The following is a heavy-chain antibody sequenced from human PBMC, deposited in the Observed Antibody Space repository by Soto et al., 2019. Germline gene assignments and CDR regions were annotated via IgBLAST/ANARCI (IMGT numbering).Heavy chain of an antibody. D-gene: IGHD2-15*01. CDR3: TRDLEFRDGNISHLDF. J-gene: IGHJ4*02. CDR1: GGTFSSHV. CDR2: IIPIFGTP. Sequence: QVQLVQSGAAVKKPGSSVKVSCKACGGTFSSHVFNWVRQAPGQGLEWMGGIIPIFGTPNYAQKFQGRVTITADGSTSTVHMELNSLRSDDTAVYYCTRDLEFRDGNISHLDFWGQGTLVTVSS. V-gene: IGHV1-69*01.